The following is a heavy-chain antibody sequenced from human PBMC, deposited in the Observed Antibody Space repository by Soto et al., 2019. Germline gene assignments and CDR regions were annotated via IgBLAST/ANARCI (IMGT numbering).Heavy chain of an antibody. J-gene: IGHJ4*02. D-gene: IGHD3-3*01. CDR2: ISTSGNTT. V-gene: IGHV3-23*01. Sequence: QLLESGGALIQPGVSQRVYWVASGFKFSAYAMTWLRQSPGQGLQWVSSISTSGNTTFYADSVKGRFTISRDNSQNTLYLQMRSLRAEDTARYFCAKSPQRVFAYFDIWVQRSLVTVSS. CDR3: AKSPQRVFAYFDI. CDR1: GFKFSAYA.